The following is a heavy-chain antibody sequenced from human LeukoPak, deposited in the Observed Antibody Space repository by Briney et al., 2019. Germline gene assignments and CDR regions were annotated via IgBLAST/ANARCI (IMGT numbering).Heavy chain of an antibody. V-gene: IGHV4-4*07. Sequence: PSETLSLTCTVSGASISSYYWSWIRQPAGKGLEWIGRIDGSGNTNYNPSLKSRISVSVDTSKNQVSRKLSYVTAADTAVYYCARDGGSGWFDYWGQGTLVTVSS. CDR2: IDGSGNT. CDR3: ARDGGSGWFDY. J-gene: IGHJ4*02. CDR1: GASISSYY. D-gene: IGHD6-19*01.